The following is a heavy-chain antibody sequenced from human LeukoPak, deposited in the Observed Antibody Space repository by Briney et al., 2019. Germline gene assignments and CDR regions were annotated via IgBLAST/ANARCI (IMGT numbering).Heavy chain of an antibody. CDR1: GFTFSTYW. CDR2: INQDGNEK. V-gene: IGHV3-7*03. CDR3: ARDMPYGDSIDY. Sequence: GGSLRLSCAASGFTFSTYWMTWVRQAPGKGLEWGANINQDGNEKYYVDSVKGRFTISRDNAKNSLYLQMNSLRAEDTAVYYCARDMPYGDSIDYWGQGTLVTVSS. J-gene: IGHJ4*02. D-gene: IGHD4-17*01.